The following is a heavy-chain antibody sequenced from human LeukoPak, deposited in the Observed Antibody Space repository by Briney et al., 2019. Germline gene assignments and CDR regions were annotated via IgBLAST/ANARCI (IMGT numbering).Heavy chain of an antibody. CDR1: GYTFTSYG. V-gene: IGHV1-18*01. Sequence: ASVKVSCKASGYTFTSYGISWVRQAPGQGLECMGWISAYNGNTNYAQKLQGRVTMTTDTSTSTAYMELRSLRSDDTAVYYCARPSPSTFYFDYWGQGTLVTVSS. CDR3: ARPSPSTFYFDY. J-gene: IGHJ4*02. CDR2: ISAYNGNT.